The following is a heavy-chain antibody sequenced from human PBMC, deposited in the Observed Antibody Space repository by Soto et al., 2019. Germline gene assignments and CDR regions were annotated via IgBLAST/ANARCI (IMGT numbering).Heavy chain of an antibody. CDR2: IYYSGST. V-gene: IGHV4-59*01. J-gene: IGHJ6*02. CDR3: ARGYYDSSVGYYYYGMDV. CDR1: GGSISSYY. Sequence: SETLSLTCTVSGGSISSYYWSWIRQPPGKGLEWIGYIYYSGSTNYNPSLKSRVTISVDTPKNQFSLKLSSVTAADTAVYYGARGYYDSSVGYYYYGMDVWGQGTTVTVSS. D-gene: IGHD3-22*01.